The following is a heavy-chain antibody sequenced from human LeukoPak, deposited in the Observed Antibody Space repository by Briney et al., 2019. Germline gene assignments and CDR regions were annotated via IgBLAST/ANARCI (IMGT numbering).Heavy chain of an antibody. CDR3: ASIPSGYCGGDCYFDY. Sequence: GGSLRLSCAASGFTFSNYAMSWVRQAPGKGLEWVSAISGSGGSTYYADSGKGRFTIARDNSKNPRCLQMNRLRAEDAAVYYCASIPSGYCGGDCYFDYWGQGTLVTVSS. D-gene: IGHD2-21*02. J-gene: IGHJ4*02. V-gene: IGHV3-23*01. CDR1: GFTFSNYA. CDR2: ISGSGGST.